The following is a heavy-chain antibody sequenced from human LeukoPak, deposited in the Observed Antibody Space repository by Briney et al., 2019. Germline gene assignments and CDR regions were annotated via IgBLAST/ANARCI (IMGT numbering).Heavy chain of an antibody. J-gene: IGHJ6*02. D-gene: IGHD1-7*01. CDR3: ARVLANWNYENYYYGMDV. V-gene: IGHV4-4*07. Sequence: SETLSLTCTVSGGSISSYYWSWIRQPDGKGLEWIGRIYTSGSTNYNPSLKSRVTMSVDTSKNQFSLKLSSVTAADTAVYYCARVLANWNYENYYYGMDVWGQGTTVTVSS. CDR2: IYTSGST. CDR1: GGSISSYY.